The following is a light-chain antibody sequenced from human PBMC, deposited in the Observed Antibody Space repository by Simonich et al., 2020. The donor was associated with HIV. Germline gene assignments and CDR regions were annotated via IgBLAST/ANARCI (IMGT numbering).Light chain of an antibody. CDR3: QQFNSNPRT. J-gene: IGKJ5*01. CDR1: QGISSD. V-gene: IGKV1-13*02. CDR2: DAS. Sequence: AIQLTQSPSSLSASVGDRVTITCRASQGISSDLVWYQQKPGKAPKVLIYDASTLESGVPSRFSGSGSGTDFTLTISSLQPEDFATYFCQQFNSNPRTFGQGTRLEIK.